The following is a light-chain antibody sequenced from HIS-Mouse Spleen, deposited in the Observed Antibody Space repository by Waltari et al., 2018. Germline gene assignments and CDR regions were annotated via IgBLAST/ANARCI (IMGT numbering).Light chain of an antibody. Sequence: QSALTQPASVSGSPGQSITISCTGTSSDVGGYNYVSWYQQHPGKAPKRMIYVVSNRPSGVSNRSAGSQSGNTASLTISGLQAEDEADYYCSSYTSSSTRVFGGGTKLTVL. CDR3: SSYTSSSTRV. J-gene: IGLJ3*02. CDR2: VVS. V-gene: IGLV2-14*03. CDR1: SSDVGGYNY.